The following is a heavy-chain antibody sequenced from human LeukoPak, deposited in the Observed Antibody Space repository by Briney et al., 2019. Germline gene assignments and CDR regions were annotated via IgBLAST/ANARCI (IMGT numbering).Heavy chain of an antibody. Sequence: GGSLRLSCEASGFLFSNSWRSWVRQAPGKGLEWVANINQDGSERNYVDSVKGRLTISRDDAKESLYLQMNGLRAEDTAVYFCVRDRGYSTFDYWGQGTLVTVSS. CDR3: VRDRGYSTFDY. V-gene: IGHV3-7*03. CDR2: INQDGSER. CDR1: GFLFSNSW. J-gene: IGHJ4*02. D-gene: IGHD4-23*01.